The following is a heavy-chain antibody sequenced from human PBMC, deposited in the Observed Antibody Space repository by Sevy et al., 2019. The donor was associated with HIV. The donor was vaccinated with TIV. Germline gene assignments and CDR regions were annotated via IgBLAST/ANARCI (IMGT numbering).Heavy chain of an antibody. CDR2: IIPILGTA. Sequence: ASVKVSCKASGNTFNYYIFSWVRQAPGQGLEWMGRIIPILGTANYAQKFQDRVTITADESTSTAYLELSSLTSEDTALYYCAASVGSGLNWGQGALVTVSS. CDR3: AASVGSGLN. D-gene: IGHD1-26*01. J-gene: IGHJ4*02. CDR1: GNTFNYYI. V-gene: IGHV1-69*13.